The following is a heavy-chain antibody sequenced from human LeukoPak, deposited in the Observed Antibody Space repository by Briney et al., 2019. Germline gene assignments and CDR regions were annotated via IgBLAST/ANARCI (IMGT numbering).Heavy chain of an antibody. CDR1: IDSFSNNH. CDR2: VNESGGT. V-gene: IGHV4-34*01. CDR3: ARGQGATVPQVGKNWFDP. J-gene: IGHJ5*02. Sequence: KPSETLSLTCAVYIDSFSNNHWNWIRQTPAKGKEWIGEVNESGGTNISPSLRSRVILSVDTSKNQFSLKLISVTVADTAIYYCARGQGATVPQVGKNWFDPWGQGTRVTVSS. D-gene: IGHD1-26*01.